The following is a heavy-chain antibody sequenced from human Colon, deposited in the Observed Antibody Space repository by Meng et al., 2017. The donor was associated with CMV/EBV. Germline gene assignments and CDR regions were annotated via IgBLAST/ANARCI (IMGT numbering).Heavy chain of an antibody. D-gene: IGHD3-16*01. CDR1: GDSISSYY. CDR2: IYTSGGA. CDR3: AREGAGRALDY. J-gene: IGHJ4*02. V-gene: IGHV4-4*07. Sequence: ETLSLTCTVSGDSISSYYWSWIRQPAGKGLEWIGRIYTSGGANYNPSLKSRVIMSIDTSQNQFSLRLTSVTAADTAVYFCAREGAGRALDYWGQGTLVTVSS.